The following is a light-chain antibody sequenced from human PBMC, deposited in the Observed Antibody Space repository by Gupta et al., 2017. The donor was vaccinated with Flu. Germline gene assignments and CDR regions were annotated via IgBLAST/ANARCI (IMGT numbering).Light chain of an antibody. CDR2: SNN. Sequence: QSVLPQPPSASGTPGQLVTISCSGSSPNIGSNTVNWYQQLPGTAPKLLIYSNNQRPSGVPDRFSGSKSGTSASLAISGLQSEDEADYYCAAWDDSREVVFGGGTKLTVL. V-gene: IGLV1-44*01. J-gene: IGLJ2*01. CDR1: SPNIGSNT. CDR3: AAWDDSREVV.